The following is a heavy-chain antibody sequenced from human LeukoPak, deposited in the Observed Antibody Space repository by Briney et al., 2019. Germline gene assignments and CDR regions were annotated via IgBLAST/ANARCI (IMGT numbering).Heavy chain of an antibody. CDR3: ARPKDIAAAGDDAFDI. V-gene: IGHV1-69*06. Sequence: ASVKVSCKASGGTFSSYAISWVRQAPGQGLEWMGGIIPIFGTANYAQKFQGRVTITADKSTSTAYMGLSSLRSEDTAVYYCARPKDIAAAGDDAFDIWGQGTMVTVSS. D-gene: IGHD6-13*01. J-gene: IGHJ3*02. CDR2: IIPIFGTA. CDR1: GGTFSSYA.